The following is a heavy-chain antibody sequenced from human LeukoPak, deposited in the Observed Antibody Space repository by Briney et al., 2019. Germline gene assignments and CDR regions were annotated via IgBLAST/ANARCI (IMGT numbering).Heavy chain of an antibody. D-gene: IGHD4/OR15-4a*01. V-gene: IGHV3-30-3*01. Sequence: PGGSLRLSCVASGFTFRSYAMHWVRQAPGKGLEWVIVISSDGTNKYYADSVKGRFTISRDNAKSSLYLQMNSLRAEDTAVYFCTRDDYSDSPTYYNGMDVWGQGTAVTVS. CDR3: TRDDYSDSPTYYNGMDV. CDR1: GFTFRSYA. J-gene: IGHJ6*02. CDR2: ISSDGTNK.